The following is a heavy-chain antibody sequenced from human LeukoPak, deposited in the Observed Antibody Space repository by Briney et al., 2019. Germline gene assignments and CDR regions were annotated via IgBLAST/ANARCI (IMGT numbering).Heavy chain of an antibody. V-gene: IGHV3-33*06. CDR2: IYYDGSDS. J-gene: IGHJ2*01. CDR3: AKNLLGSGAYSWYFDL. Sequence: GGSLRLSCAASGFTFSTYGMHWVRQAPGKGLEWVAVIYYDGSDSYYGDSVKGRVTISRDNSKNTLYLQMNSLRAEDTAVYSCAKNLLGSGAYSWYFDLWGRGTLVTVSS. CDR1: GFTFSTYG. D-gene: IGHD1-26*01.